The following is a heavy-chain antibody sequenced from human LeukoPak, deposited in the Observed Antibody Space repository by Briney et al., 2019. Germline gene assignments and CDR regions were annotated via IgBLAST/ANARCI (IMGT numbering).Heavy chain of an antibody. CDR3: ARDLHYYDSSGYGY. J-gene: IGHJ4*02. CDR1: GFTFSSYA. D-gene: IGHD3-22*01. CDR2: ISYDGSNK. V-gene: IGHV3-30-3*01. Sequence: PGGSLRLSCAASGFTFSSYAMHWVRQAPGKWLEWVAVISYDGSNKYYADSVKGRFTISRDNSKNTLYLQMNSLRAEDTAVYYCARDLHYYDSSGYGYWGQGTLVTVSS.